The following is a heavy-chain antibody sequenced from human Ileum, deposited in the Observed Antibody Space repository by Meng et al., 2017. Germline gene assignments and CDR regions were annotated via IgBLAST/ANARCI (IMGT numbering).Heavy chain of an antibody. CDR1: VGSIGSAAYY. D-gene: IGHD2-2*01. J-gene: IGHJ4*02. CDR3: ARGVSAAGLFDN. CDR2: IHYTGST. Sequence: QVQLQESGPGLVKVSQTLSLPCTVSVGSIGSAAYYWTWIRQHPAKGLEWIGYIHYTGSTSYNPSLESRTSTSIDTSNNQFSLKVTSVTAADTAVYYCARGVSAAGLFDNWGPGTLVTVSS. V-gene: IGHV4-31*03.